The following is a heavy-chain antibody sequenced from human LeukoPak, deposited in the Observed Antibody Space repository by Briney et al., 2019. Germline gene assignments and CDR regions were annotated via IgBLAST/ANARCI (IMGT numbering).Heavy chain of an antibody. CDR2: ISWNSGSI. CDR3: AKDRDDILTGQSYYFDY. CDR1: GFTFDDYA. V-gene: IGHV3-9*01. Sequence: PGRSLRLSCAASGFTFDDYALHWVRQAPGKGLEWVSGISWNSGSIGYADSVKGRFTISRDNAKISLYLQMNSLRAEDTALYYCAKDRDDILTGQSYYFDYWGQGTLVTVSS. J-gene: IGHJ4*02. D-gene: IGHD3-9*01.